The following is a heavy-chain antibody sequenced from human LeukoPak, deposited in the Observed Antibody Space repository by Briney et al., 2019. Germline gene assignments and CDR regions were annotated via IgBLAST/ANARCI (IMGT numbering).Heavy chain of an antibody. J-gene: IGHJ5*02. V-gene: IGHV4-39*07. CDR3: ARTSDYSDSSGYYFPNWFDP. CDR2: MYNSGST. D-gene: IGHD3-22*01. CDR1: GGSISSSTYY. Sequence: SETLSLTCTVSGGSISSSTYYWGWIRQPPGKGLEWIGSMYNSGSTYYNPSLKSRVTISVDTSKNQFSLKLSSVTAADTAVYYCARTSDYSDSSGYYFPNWFDPWGPGTLVTVSS.